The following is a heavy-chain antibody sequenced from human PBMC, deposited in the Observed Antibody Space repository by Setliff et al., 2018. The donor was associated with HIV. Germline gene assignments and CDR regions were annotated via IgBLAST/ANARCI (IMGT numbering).Heavy chain of an antibody. V-gene: IGHV4-61*09. CDR1: GGSISSGSYY. J-gene: IGHJ6*03. CDR3: ARGRNYGSPYFYYMDV. CDR2: IYTSGST. Sequence: PSETLSLTCSVSGGSISSGSYYWSWIRQPAGKGLEWIGHIYTSGSTNYNPSLKSRVTMSVDTSKNQFSLRLSSVTAADTAVYYCARGRNYGSPYFYYMDVWANGTTVTVSS. D-gene: IGHD3-10*01.